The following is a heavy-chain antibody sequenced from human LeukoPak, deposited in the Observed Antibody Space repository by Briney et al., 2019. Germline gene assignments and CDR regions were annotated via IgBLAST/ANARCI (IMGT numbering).Heavy chain of an antibody. D-gene: IGHD4-17*01. CDR2: IIPILGIA. Sequence: SVKVSCKASGGTFSSYAISWVRQAPGQGLEWMGRIIPILGIANYAQKFQGRVTITADKSTSTAYMELSSLRSEDTAVYYCARPEDYGDYGPFDYWGQGTLVTVSS. CDR3: ARPEDYGDYGPFDY. CDR1: GGTFSSYA. V-gene: IGHV1-69*04. J-gene: IGHJ4*02.